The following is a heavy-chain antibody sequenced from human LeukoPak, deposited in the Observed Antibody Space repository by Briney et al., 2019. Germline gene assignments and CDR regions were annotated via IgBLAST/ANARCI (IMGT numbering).Heavy chain of an antibody. CDR2: INPNSGGT. Sequence: ASGKVSCKASGDTFTVNYIHWMRQAPGQGLEWMGWINPNSGGTKYAQKFQGRVTMTRDTSISTAYMELSSLRPDDTAVYYCARVAYCIKGVCINNHSWAQGTLATVSS. J-gene: IGHJ4*02. D-gene: IGHD2-8*01. CDR1: GDTFTVNY. CDR3: ARVAYCIKGVCINNHS. V-gene: IGHV1-2*02.